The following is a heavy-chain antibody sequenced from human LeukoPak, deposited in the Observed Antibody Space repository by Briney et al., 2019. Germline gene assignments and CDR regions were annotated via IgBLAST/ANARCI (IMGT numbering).Heavy chain of an antibody. CDR3: ARFRIAVTGIPDY. D-gene: IGHD1-1*01. CDR1: GYAFNTFG. Sequence: GASVRVSCKASGYAFNTFGISWLRQAPGQGLEWMGWMSAHNGNTYYAQKFEDRITMTTDTSTSTAYMELRSLRSDDTVTYYCARFRIAVTGIPDYWGQGTLVTVS. V-gene: IGHV1-18*04. J-gene: IGHJ4*02. CDR2: MSAHNGNT.